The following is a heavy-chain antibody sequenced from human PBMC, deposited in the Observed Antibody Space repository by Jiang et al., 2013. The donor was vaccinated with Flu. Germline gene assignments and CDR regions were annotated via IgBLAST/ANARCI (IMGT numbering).Heavy chain of an antibody. CDR2: IYYSGST. V-gene: IGHV4-61*01. Sequence: PGLVKPSETLSVTCTVSSGSVTSGNYHWGWIRQPPGKGLEWIGYIYYSGSTNYNPSLKSRVTISLDMSKNQFSLKLSSVTATDTAVYFCARLRNFGGARYYFDYWGQGTLVTVSS. CDR3: ARLRNFGGARYYFDY. J-gene: IGHJ4*02. D-gene: IGHD4-23*01. CDR1: SGSVTSGNYH.